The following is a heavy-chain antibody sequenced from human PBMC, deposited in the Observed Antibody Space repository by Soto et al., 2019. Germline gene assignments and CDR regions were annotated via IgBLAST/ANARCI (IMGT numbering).Heavy chain of an antibody. CDR2: INPNSGGT. CDR1: GYTFSAYY. CDR3: ARILNAYYGMDV. Sequence: ASVKVSCKASGYTFSAYYMHWVRQAPGQGLEWMGWINPNSGGTNQAQKFQGRVTMTRDTSINTAYMELTSLTSDDTAVYYCARILNAYYGMDVWGQGXTVTVSS. V-gene: IGHV1-2*02. J-gene: IGHJ6*02. D-gene: IGHD2-21*01.